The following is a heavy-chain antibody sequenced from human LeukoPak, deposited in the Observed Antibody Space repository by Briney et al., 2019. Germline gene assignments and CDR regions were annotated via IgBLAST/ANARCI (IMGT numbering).Heavy chain of an antibody. CDR2: TIPILGIT. Sequence: ASVTVSCKSSGGTFSSYAISWVRQAPGQGLEWMGRTIPILGITNYGQKFQGRVTITADKSTSTAYMELSSLRSEDTAVYYCARAYIVVVTANVYYGMDVWGQGTTVTFSS. J-gene: IGHJ6*02. V-gene: IGHV1-69*04. CDR3: ARAYIVVVTANVYYGMDV. CDR1: GGTFSSYA. D-gene: IGHD2-21*02.